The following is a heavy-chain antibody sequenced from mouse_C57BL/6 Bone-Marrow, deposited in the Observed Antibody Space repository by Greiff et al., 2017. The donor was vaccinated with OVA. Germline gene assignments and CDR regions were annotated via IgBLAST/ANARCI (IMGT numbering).Heavy chain of an antibody. CDR2: ISSGSSTL. V-gene: IGHV5-17*01. Sequence: EVKLVESGGGLVKPGGSLKLSCAASGFTFSDYGMHWVRQAPEKGLEWVAYISSGSSTLYYADTVKGRFTISRDNAKNTLFLQMTSLRSEDTDMYYCARMGSDYFDYWGQGTTRTVSS. CDR3: ARMGSDYFDY. J-gene: IGHJ2*01. D-gene: IGHD3-1*01. CDR1: GFTFSDYG.